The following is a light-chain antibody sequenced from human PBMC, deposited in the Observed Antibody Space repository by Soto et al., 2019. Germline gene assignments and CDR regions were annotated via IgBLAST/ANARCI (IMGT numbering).Light chain of an antibody. CDR2: DVS. V-gene: IGLV2-11*01. CDR3: CSYAGIYTYV. CDR1: SSDVGGYNY. J-gene: IGLJ1*01. Sequence: QSALTQPRSVSWSPGQSVTISCTGTSSDVGGYNYVSWYQQHPGKAPKLMIYDVSQRPSGVPDRFSGSKSGNTASLTISGLQAEVEADYYCCSYAGIYTYVFGTGTKVTVL.